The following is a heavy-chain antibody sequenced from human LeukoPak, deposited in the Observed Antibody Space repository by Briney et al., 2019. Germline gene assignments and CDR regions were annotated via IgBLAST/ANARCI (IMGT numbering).Heavy chain of an antibody. D-gene: IGHD6-13*01. CDR1: GGSISSYY. CDR2: IYYRGST. Sequence: SETLSLTCTVSGGSISSYYWSWIRQPPGQGLEWIGYIYYRGSTNYNPSLNSRVTISVDTSKNQFSLKLSSVTPSDTDVYYCARAAAGTESVDYWGQGTLVTVSS. V-gene: IGHV4-59*01. CDR3: ARAAAGTESVDY. J-gene: IGHJ4*02.